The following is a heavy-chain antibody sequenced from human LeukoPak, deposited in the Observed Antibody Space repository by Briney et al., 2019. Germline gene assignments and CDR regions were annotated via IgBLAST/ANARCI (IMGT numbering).Heavy chain of an antibody. CDR2: IYSSGSA. J-gene: IGHJ4*02. CDR3: AKDGLLGARDPKKDPRDH. D-gene: IGHD2-15*01. V-gene: IGHV4-4*07. CDR1: GGSISRYY. Sequence: PSETLSLTCTVSGGSISRYYWSWIRRPAGKGLEWIGRIYSSGSANYSPSLKSRITMSADTSKNQFSLKLSSVTAADTAVYYCAKDGLLGARDPKKDPRDHRGQGTLVTVSS.